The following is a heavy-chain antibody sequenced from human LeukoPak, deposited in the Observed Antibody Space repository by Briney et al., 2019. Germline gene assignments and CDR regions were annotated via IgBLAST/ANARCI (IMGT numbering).Heavy chain of an antibody. V-gene: IGHV3-21*04. CDR2: ITTTSTYI. CDR1: GFTFRTYS. Sequence: GGSLRLSCAASGFTFRTYSMNWVRQAPGKGLEWVSSITTTSTYIYYADSVKGRFTISRDNSKNTLYLQMNSLRAEDTAVYFCARGGVDYYGSGTYYLMYYFDYWGQGALVTVSS. J-gene: IGHJ4*02. D-gene: IGHD3-10*01. CDR3: ARGGVDYYGSGTYYLMYYFDY.